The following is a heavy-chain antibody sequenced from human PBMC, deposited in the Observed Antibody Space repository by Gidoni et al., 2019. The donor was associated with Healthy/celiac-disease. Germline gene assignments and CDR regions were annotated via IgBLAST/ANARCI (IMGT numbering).Heavy chain of an antibody. Sequence: QVQLVQSGAEVKKPGASVKVSCKASGYTFTSYYMHWVRQAPGKGLEWMGIINPSGGSTSYAQKFQGRVTMTRDTSTSTVYMELSSLRSEDTAVYYCARTYYYDSSGQKGAEYFQHWGQGTLVTVSS. V-gene: IGHV1-46*01. CDR1: GYTFTSYY. CDR3: ARTYYYDSSGQKGAEYFQH. J-gene: IGHJ1*01. D-gene: IGHD3-22*01. CDR2: INPSGGST.